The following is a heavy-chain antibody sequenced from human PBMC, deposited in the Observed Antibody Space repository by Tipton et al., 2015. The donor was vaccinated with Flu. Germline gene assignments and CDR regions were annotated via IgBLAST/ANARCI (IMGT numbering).Heavy chain of an antibody. J-gene: IGHJ4*02. Sequence: SLRLSCAASGSNVSSNYMSWVRQAPGKGLEWVSLMYGGGAADYADSAKGRFTISRDSSKNTLYLQMDSLRVEDTAVYYCARKTDGARGDYWGQGTLVTVSS. D-gene: IGHD4-17*01. CDR3: ARKTDGARGDY. V-gene: IGHV3-53*01. CDR2: MYGGGAA. CDR1: GSNVSSNY.